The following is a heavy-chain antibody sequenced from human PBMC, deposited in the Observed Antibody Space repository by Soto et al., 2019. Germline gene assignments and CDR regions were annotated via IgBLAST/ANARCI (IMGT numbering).Heavy chain of an antibody. CDR1: GYTFTGYY. CDR2: INPNNGGT. J-gene: IGHJ6*02. V-gene: IGHV1-2*04. D-gene: IGHD3-9*01. Sequence: ASVKVSCKASGYTFTGYYMYWVRQAPGQGLEWMGWINPNNGGTNYAQKFQGWVIMTRETFISTAYMELSRLRSDDTAVYYCARAIDFTFPYGMDVWGQGTTVTVSS. CDR3: ARAIDFTFPYGMDV.